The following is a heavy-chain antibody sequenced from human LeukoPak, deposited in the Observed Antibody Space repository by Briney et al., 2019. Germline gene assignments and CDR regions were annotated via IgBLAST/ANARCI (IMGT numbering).Heavy chain of an antibody. D-gene: IGHD6-6*01. CDR3: ARPFYSSSRLPIDP. CDR2: MNPNSGNT. J-gene: IGHJ5*02. Sequence: VASVKVSCKASGYTFTSYDINWVRQATGQGLEWMGWMNPNSGNTGYAQKFQGRVTMTRNASISTAYMVLSSLRSEDTAVYYCARPFYSSSRLPIDPWGQGTLVTVSS. CDR1: GYTFTSYD. V-gene: IGHV1-8*01.